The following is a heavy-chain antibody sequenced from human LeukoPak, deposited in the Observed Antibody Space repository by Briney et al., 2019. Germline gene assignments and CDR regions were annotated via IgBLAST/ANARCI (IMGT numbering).Heavy chain of an antibody. V-gene: IGHV1-3*01. J-gene: IGHJ5*02. CDR2: INAGNGNT. Sequence: ASVKVSCKASGYTFTSYAMHWVRQAPGQRLEWMGWINAGNGNTKYSQKFQGRVTITRDTSASTAYMELHSLRSEDTAVYYCARAVVATRRGSWFDPWGQGTLVTVSS. CDR1: GYTFTSYA. D-gene: IGHD5-12*01. CDR3: ARAVVATRRGSWFDP.